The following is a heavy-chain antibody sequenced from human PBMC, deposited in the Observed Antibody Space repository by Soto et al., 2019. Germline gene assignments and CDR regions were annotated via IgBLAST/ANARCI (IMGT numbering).Heavy chain of an antibody. V-gene: IGHV1-18*01. CDR3: ARASRYYCNYMKY. D-gene: IGHD1-7*01. J-gene: IGHJ4*02. CDR1: GYTFSNDA. Sequence: QVQLVQSGAEVKKPGASVKVSCKATGYTFSNDAITWVRQAPGQVLEWMGWLSAYDGNTNYAQKFKARVTMTTDTSASTAYMEIRSLRSDDTAVYFCARASRYYCNYMKYLGQGTLVTVSS. CDR2: LSAYDGNT.